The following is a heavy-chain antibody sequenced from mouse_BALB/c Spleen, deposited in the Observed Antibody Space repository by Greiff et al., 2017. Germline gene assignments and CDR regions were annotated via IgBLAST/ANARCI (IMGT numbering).Heavy chain of an antibody. J-gene: IGHJ4*01. D-gene: IGHD2-3*01. Sequence: EVQLVESGGGLVQPGGSLKLSCAASGFDFSRYWMSWVRQAPGKGLEWIGEINPDSSTINYTPSLKDKFIISRDNAKNTLYLQMSKVRSEDTALYYCARRDGYYPYYYAMDYWGQGTSVTVSS. V-gene: IGHV4-1*02. CDR2: INPDSSTI. CDR1: GFDFSRYW. CDR3: ARRDGYYPYYYAMDY.